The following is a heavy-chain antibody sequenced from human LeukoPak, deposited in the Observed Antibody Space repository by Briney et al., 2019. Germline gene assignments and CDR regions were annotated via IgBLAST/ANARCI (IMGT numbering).Heavy chain of an antibody. CDR2: ISGSGGST. CDR1: GFTFSSYE. J-gene: IGHJ4*02. Sequence: PGGSLRLSCAASGFTFSSYEINWVRQAPGKGLEWVSAISGSGGSTYYADSVKGRFTISRDNSKNTLYLQMNSLRAEDTAVYYCAKDLLGRAGYYNLDYWGQGTLVTVSS. V-gene: IGHV3-23*01. D-gene: IGHD3-9*01. CDR3: AKDLLGRAGYYNLDY.